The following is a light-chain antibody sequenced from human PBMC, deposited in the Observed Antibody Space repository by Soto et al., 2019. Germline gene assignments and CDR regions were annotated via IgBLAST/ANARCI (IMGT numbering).Light chain of an antibody. Sequence: EVVLTQSPGTLSLSPGEGATLSCKATQRVGSSYLAWYQQKPGQAPRLLIYGASNRATGIPDRFSGSGSGTDFILSISRLEPEDFAVYFCQQYGSSRFTFGGGTKVEV. CDR3: QQYGSSRFT. J-gene: IGKJ4*01. CDR2: GAS. CDR1: QRVGSSY. V-gene: IGKV3-20*01.